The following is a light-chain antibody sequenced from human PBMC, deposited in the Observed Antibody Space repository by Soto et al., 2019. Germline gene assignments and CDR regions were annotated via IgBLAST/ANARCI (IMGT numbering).Light chain of an antibody. CDR3: QQYSSSSEWT. Sequence: DIQMTQSPSTLSASVGDRITITCRASQSVSRRLAWYQQKPGKAPKLLIYDASSLESGVPSRFSGRGSGTEFTLTISSLQPDDFATYYCQQYSSSSEWTFGQGTKVDI. CDR1: QSVSRR. CDR2: DAS. V-gene: IGKV1-5*01. J-gene: IGKJ1*01.